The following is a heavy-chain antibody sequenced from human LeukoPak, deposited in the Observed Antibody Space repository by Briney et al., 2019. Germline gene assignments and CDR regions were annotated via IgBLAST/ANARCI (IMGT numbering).Heavy chain of an antibody. V-gene: IGHV3-7*05. D-gene: IGHD6-19*01. J-gene: IGHJ4*02. CDR3: VRDGSGYDY. CDR2: INQGGSEK. Sequence: GGSLRLSCAASRFTFSNYWMSWVRQPPGKGLEWVANINQGGSEKYHLNSVKGRFTISRDNAKNSLYLQMNSLRADDTAIYYCVRDGSGYDYWGQGTLVTVSS. CDR1: RFTFSNYW.